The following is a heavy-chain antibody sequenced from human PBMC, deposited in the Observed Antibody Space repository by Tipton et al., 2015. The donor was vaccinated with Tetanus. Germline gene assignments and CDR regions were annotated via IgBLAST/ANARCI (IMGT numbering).Heavy chain of an antibody. Sequence: SLRLSCAASGFTFSSYGMHWVRQAPGKGLEWVTVIWYDGSNKYYADSVKGRFTISRDNSKNTVYLQMNSLRAEDTAVYFCARLVKQWLVPEDYWGQGTLVTVSS. V-gene: IGHV3-33*01. D-gene: IGHD6-19*01. J-gene: IGHJ4*02. CDR2: IWYDGSNK. CDR1: GFTFSSYG. CDR3: ARLVKQWLVPEDY.